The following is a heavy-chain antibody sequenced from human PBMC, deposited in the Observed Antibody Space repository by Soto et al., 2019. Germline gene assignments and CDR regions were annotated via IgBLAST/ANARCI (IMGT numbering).Heavy chain of an antibody. CDR1: GFTLSSQD. D-gene: IGHD3-10*01. CDR3: ARGGIRGVSWNWFDT. Sequence: GGSLRLSCAASGFTLSSQDMHWVRQVTGKGLEWVSGIDSAGDAKYPASVKGRFTISRENAKNSLHLQMNSLRAGDTAVYYCARGGIRGVSWNWFDTWGQGTLATVSS. J-gene: IGHJ5*02. V-gene: IGHV3-13*01. CDR2: IDSAGDA.